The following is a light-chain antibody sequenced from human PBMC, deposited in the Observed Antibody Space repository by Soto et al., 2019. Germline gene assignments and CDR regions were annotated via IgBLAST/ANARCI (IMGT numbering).Light chain of an antibody. J-gene: IGKJ1*01. Sequence: EIVLTQSPGTLSLSPGERATLSCRASQSVTTQLAWYQQKPGQAPRLIIHGASSRATGVPDRITGSGSGTDFTLSISRLEPEDFAVYYCQQYGGSTPRTFGQGTKVDIK. CDR2: GAS. CDR1: QSVTTQ. V-gene: IGKV3-20*01. CDR3: QQYGGSTPRT.